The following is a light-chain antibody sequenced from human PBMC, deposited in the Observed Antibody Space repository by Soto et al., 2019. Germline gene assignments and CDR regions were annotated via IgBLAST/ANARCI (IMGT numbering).Light chain of an antibody. CDR1: QSISSW. V-gene: IGKV1-5*01. Sequence: DIQMTQSPSTLSASVGDRVTITCRASQSISSWLAWYQQEPGKAPKLLIYDASSLESGVPSRFSGSGSGTEFTLTISSLQPDDFAPYYCQQSNSAFGQGTKVDIK. J-gene: IGKJ1*01. CDR2: DAS. CDR3: QQSNSA.